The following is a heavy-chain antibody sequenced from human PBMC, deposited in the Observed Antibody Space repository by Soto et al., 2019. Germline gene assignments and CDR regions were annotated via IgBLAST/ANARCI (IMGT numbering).Heavy chain of an antibody. Sequence: EVQLLESGGGLVQPGGSLRLSCAASGFTFSSYAMSWVRQAPGKGLEWVSAISGSGDSTFYADSVKGRFTISRDNSKNTLYLQMNSLGAEDTAAYYCAKRAWGTYYFDYWGQGTLVTVSS. J-gene: IGHJ4*02. CDR1: GFTFSSYA. V-gene: IGHV3-23*01. D-gene: IGHD3-16*01. CDR2: ISGSGDST. CDR3: AKRAWGTYYFDY.